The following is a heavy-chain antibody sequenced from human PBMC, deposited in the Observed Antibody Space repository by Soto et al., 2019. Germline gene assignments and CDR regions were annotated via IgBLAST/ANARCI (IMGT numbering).Heavy chain of an antibody. Sequence: PGESLKISCAASGFTFSSYGMHWVRQAPGKGLEWVAVISYDGSNKYYADSVKGRFTISRDNAKNSLYLQMNSLRAEDTAVYYCARDYYKYYDSSGYYRSPAYWGQGTLVTVSS. CDR3: ARDYYKYYDSSGYYRSPAY. V-gene: IGHV3-30*03. D-gene: IGHD3-22*01. J-gene: IGHJ4*02. CDR2: ISYDGSNK. CDR1: GFTFSSYG.